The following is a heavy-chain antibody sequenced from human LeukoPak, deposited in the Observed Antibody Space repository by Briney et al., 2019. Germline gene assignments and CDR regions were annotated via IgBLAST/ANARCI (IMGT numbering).Heavy chain of an antibody. J-gene: IGHJ4*02. CDR2: TTDSGAST. V-gene: IGHV3-23*01. CDR1: GFSFWSYG. D-gene: IGHD2-21*02. CDR3: ARRDVVVTGHYFDY. Sequence: GGSLRLSCAASGFSFWSYGMSWVRQAPGKGLEWVSTTTDSGASTWYADSVKGRFTISRDNSKNTLQLQMNSLRAEDTAVYYCARRDVVVTGHYFDYWGQGILVIVSS.